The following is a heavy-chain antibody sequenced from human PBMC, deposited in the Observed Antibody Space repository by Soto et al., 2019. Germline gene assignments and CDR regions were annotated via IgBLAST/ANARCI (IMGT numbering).Heavy chain of an antibody. J-gene: IGHJ6*02. Sequence: GESLKISCKGSGYSFTSYWIGWVRQMPGKGLEWMGIIYPGDSDTRYSPSFQGQVTISADKSISTAYLQWSSLKASDTAMYYCARRSLIAAAGTPLDYYYGMDVWGQGTTVTVSS. V-gene: IGHV5-51*01. D-gene: IGHD6-13*01. CDR2: IYPGDSDT. CDR1: GYSFTSYW. CDR3: ARRSLIAAAGTPLDYYYGMDV.